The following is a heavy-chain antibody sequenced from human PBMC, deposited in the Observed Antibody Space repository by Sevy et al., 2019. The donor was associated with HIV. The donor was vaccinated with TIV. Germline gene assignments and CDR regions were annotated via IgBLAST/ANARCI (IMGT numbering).Heavy chain of an antibody. J-gene: IGHJ4*01. CDR3: ARVPLYDDPWYCDY. CDR2: SSGTSRTT. D-gene: IGHD2-15*01. Sequence: GGSLRLSCGASGFSFDTYSMNWVRQAPGKGLEWSSYSSGTSRTTYYVDSVKSRFTISRDNAKNSLFLQLNSLRAEDTCVYYCARVPLYDDPWYCDYWGQGTLVTVSS. V-gene: IGHV3-48*01. CDR1: GFSFDTYS.